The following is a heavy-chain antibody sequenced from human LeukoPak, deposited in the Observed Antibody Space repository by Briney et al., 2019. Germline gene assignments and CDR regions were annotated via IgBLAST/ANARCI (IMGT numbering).Heavy chain of an antibody. CDR3: ARDRVDGSGYYYYYGIDV. V-gene: IGHV4-4*07. D-gene: IGHD3-22*01. J-gene: IGHJ6*02. Sequence: PSETLSLTCTVSGGSISTYFWSWIRQPAGKGLEWIGRLYTSGSTNYNPSLKSRLTMSADTSKNQFSLNLRSVTAADTAIYYCARDRVDGSGYYYYYGIDVWGQGTAVTVSS. CDR1: GGSISTYF. CDR2: LYTSGST.